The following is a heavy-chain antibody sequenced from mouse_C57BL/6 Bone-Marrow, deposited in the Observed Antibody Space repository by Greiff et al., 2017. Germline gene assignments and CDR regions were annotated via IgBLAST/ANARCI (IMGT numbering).Heavy chain of an antibody. V-gene: IGHV1-9*01. CDR2: ILPGSGST. Sequence: QVQLQQSGAELMKPGASVKLSCKATGYTISGYWIEGGKQRPGHGLEWVGEILPGSGSTNYNEKFKGKATFTADTSANTDYMQLSSLTTEDSAIYYCARGYWGYAKDYWGQGTSVTVSS. CDR1: GYTISGYW. D-gene: IGHD2-3*01. CDR3: ARGYWGYAKDY. J-gene: IGHJ4*01.